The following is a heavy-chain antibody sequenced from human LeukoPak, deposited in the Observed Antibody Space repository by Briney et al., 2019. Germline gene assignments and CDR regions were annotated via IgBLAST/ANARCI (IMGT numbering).Heavy chain of an antibody. CDR1: GDSVSSNSAA. J-gene: IGHJ5*02. CDR2: TYYRSKWYN. Sequence: SQTLSLTCAISGDSVSSNSAAWNWIRQSPSRGLEWLGRTYYRSKWYNDYAVSVKSRITINPDTSKNQFSLQLNSVTPEDTAVYYCARVGYCSSTSCYDNWFDPWGQGTPVTVSS. D-gene: IGHD2-2*01. CDR3: ARVGYCSSTSCYDNWFDP. V-gene: IGHV6-1*01.